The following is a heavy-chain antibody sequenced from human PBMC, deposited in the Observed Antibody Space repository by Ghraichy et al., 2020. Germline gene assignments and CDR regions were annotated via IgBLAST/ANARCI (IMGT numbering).Heavy chain of an antibody. J-gene: IGHJ3*02. D-gene: IGHD3-22*01. Sequence: KVSCKASGGTFSSYAISWVRQAPGQGLEWMGGIIPIFGTANYAQKFQGRVTITADESTSTAYMELSSLRSEDTAVYYCARDRYYYDSSGYYLDAFDIWGQGTMVTVSS. V-gene: IGHV1-69*01. CDR2: IIPIFGTA. CDR1: GGTFSSYA. CDR3: ARDRYYYDSSGYYLDAFDI.